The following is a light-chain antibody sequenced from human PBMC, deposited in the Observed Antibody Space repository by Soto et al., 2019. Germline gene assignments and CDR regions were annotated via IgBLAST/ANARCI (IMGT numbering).Light chain of an antibody. Sequence: QLSQSPSSLSASVGDRVTITCRASQGISSYLAWYQQKPGKAPKLLIYAASTLQGGVPSRFSGSGSGTDFTLTINSLQPVDLATYYCQQLNSYPITFGQGTRLEI. CDR2: AAS. CDR3: QQLNSYPIT. J-gene: IGKJ5*01. CDR1: QGISSY. V-gene: IGKV1-9*01.